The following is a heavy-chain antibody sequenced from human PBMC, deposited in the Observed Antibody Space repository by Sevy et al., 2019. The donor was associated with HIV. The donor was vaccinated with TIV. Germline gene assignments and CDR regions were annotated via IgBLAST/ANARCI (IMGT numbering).Heavy chain of an antibody. Sequence: GGSLRLSCTASDFTFSNYDMHWVRQAPGKGLDWVAVISHDGNYKSCADSVKDRFSISRDNFKNTLHLQMNSLRVEDTAVYFCARLFSCGGDCYYLDYWGQGALVTVSS. CDR1: DFTFSNYD. CDR2: ISHDGNYK. V-gene: IGHV3-30-3*01. CDR3: ARLFSCGGDCYYLDY. J-gene: IGHJ4*02. D-gene: IGHD2-21*02.